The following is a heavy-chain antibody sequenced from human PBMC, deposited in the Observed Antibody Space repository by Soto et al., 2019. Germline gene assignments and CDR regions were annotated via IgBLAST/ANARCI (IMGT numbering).Heavy chain of an antibody. J-gene: IGHJ4*02. D-gene: IGHD7-27*01. Sequence: ASVKVSCKTSGFTFTSYFNHWVRQAPGQGLEWMGMINPSGGITSFAQKFQGRVTMTRDTSTSTVYMELSDLRSEDTAVYYCARDQARQTWGPVFGYWGQGTLFTVSS. CDR2: INPSGGIT. V-gene: IGHV1-46*01. CDR1: GFTFTSYF. CDR3: ARDQARQTWGPVFGY.